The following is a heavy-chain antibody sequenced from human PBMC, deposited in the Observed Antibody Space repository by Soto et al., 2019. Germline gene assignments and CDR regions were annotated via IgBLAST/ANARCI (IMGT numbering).Heavy chain of an antibody. CDR2: ISSSSSTI. Sequence: GGSLRLSCAASGFTFSSYSMNWVRQAPGKGLEWVSYISSSSSTIYYADSVKGRFTISRDNAKNSLYLQMNSLRAEDTAVYYCARLVPSRYYYMDVWGKGTTVTVSS. V-gene: IGHV3-48*01. J-gene: IGHJ6*03. CDR3: ARLVPSRYYYMDV. CDR1: GFTFSSYS.